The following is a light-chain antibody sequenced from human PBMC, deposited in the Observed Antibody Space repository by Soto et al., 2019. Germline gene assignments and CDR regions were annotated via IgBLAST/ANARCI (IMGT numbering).Light chain of an antibody. J-gene: IGKJ1*01. CDR2: GAS. Sequence: EIVLTQSAGTQSLSPGERATLSCRASQSVSSSYLAWYQQKPGQAPRLLIYGASSRATGIPDRFSGSGSGTDFTLTISRLEPEDFAVYYCQQYGSSPWTFGQGTKVDIK. CDR3: QQYGSSPWT. V-gene: IGKV3-20*01. CDR1: QSVSSSY.